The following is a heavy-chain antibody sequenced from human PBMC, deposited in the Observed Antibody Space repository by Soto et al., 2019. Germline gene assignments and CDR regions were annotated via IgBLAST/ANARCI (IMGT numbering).Heavy chain of an antibody. Sequence: QVQLQESGPGLVKPSETLSLTCFVSGASINVNYWSWIRQSPGKGLEWIGYIHYTGNTNYNPSLKSRHTIXXNXSXXHVSLTLTSLTAADTAVYYCAREGVRNYACGWLAYWGQGTLVTVSA. V-gene: IGHV4-59*01. CDR2: IHYTGNT. CDR1: GASINVNY. D-gene: IGHD6-19*01. J-gene: IGHJ4*02. CDR3: AREGVRNYACGWLAY.